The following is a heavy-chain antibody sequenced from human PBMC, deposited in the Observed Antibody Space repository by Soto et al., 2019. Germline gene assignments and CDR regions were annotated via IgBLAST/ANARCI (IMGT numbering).Heavy chain of an antibody. CDR3: ARATLVRGPQRLYFFDY. J-gene: IGHJ4*02. Sequence: QVHLARSGAEVKNPGASVRVSCKASGYTFSSYEINWVRRAPGQGLEWLGWINPSSGRTGYAQAFEGRVSMTRDTSTATVHMELGSLRSEDTAMYFCARATLVRGPQRLYFFDYWGQGTLITVSS. D-gene: IGHD3-10*01. V-gene: IGHV1-8*01. CDR2: INPSSGRT. CDR1: GYTFSSYE.